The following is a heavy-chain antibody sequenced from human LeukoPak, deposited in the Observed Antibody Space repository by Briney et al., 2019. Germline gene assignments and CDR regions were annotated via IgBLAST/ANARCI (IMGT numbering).Heavy chain of an antibody. D-gene: IGHD3-16*02. CDR2: IRSRANSYAT. J-gene: IGHJ4*02. V-gene: IGHV3-73*01. Sequence: PGGSLRLSCAASGFTFSGSAMHWVRQASGKGLEWVGRIRSRANSYATAYAASVKGRFTISRDDSKNTAYLQMNSLKTEDTAVYYCTTSEGGFGGVIARWGQGTLVTVSS. CDR1: GFTFSGSA. CDR3: TTSEGGFGGVIAR.